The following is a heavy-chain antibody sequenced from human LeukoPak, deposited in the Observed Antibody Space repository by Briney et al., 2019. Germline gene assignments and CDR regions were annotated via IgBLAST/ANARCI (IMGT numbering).Heavy chain of an antibody. J-gene: IGHJ4*02. V-gene: IGHV4-59*01. D-gene: IGHD5-18*01. Sequence: SETLSLTCTVSGGSISTYFWSWIRQPPGKGLEWIGYIFYTGMTNYNPSLKRRVTISVDTSKNQFSLRLTSVTAADTAVYYCARQSPDTAMAAFDYWGQGTLVTVSS. CDR2: IFYTGMT. CDR3: ARQSPDTAMAAFDY. CDR1: GGSISTYF.